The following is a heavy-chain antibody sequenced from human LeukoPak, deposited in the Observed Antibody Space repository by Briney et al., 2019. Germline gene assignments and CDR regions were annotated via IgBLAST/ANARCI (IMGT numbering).Heavy chain of an antibody. CDR3: ARYRRSRAVVVVAATWSPHFDY. Sequence: GGSLRLSCAASGFTFSDYYMSWIRQAPGKGLEWVSYISSSGSTIYYADSVKGRFTISRDNAKNSLYLQMNSLRAEDTAVYYCARYRRSRAVVVVAATWSPHFDYWGQGTLVTVSS. J-gene: IGHJ4*02. CDR2: ISSSGSTI. V-gene: IGHV3-11*01. D-gene: IGHD2-15*01. CDR1: GFTFSDYY.